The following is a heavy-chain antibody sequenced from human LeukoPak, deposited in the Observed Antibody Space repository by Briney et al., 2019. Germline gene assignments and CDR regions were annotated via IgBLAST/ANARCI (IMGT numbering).Heavy chain of an antibody. Sequence: PGGSLRLSCAASGFTFSIYAIHWVRQAPGKGLEWVAFIRNDGSDKYYADSVQGRFTISRDNSKNTLYLQMDSLKTEDTAVYYCARTTVTIDGFDYWGQGTLVTVS. J-gene: IGHJ4*02. D-gene: IGHD4-11*01. V-gene: IGHV3-30*02. CDR3: ARTTVTIDGFDY. CDR2: IRNDGSDK. CDR1: GFTFSIYA.